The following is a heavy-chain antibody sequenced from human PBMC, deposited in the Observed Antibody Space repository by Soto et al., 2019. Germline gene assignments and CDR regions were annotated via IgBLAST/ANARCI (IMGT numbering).Heavy chain of an antibody. J-gene: IGHJ4*02. CDR2: ISSNGGST. CDR3: VKDREYGTGGYSYGYLYFDY. V-gene: IGHV3-64D*06. CDR1: GFTFGSYA. D-gene: IGHD5-18*01. Sequence: PGGSLRLSCSASGFTFGSYAMHWVRQAPGKGLEYVSAISSNGGSTYYADSVKGRFTISRDNSKNTLYLQMSSLRAEDTAVYYCVKDREYGTGGYSYGYLYFDYWGQGTLVTVSS.